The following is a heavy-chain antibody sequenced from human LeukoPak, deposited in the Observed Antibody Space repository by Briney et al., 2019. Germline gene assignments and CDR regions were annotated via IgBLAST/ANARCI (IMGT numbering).Heavy chain of an antibody. CDR2: IYYSGST. D-gene: IGHD4-17*01. CDR3: ARETGPSTVTTLEYAFDI. CDR1: GGSISSGGYY. J-gene: IGHJ3*02. V-gene: IGHV4-31*03. Sequence: SETLSLTCTVSGGSISSGGYYWSWIRQHPGKGLEWIGYIYYSGSTYYNPSLKSRVTISVDTSKNQFSLKLSSVTAADTAVYHCARETGPSTVTTLEYAFDIWGQGTMVTVSS.